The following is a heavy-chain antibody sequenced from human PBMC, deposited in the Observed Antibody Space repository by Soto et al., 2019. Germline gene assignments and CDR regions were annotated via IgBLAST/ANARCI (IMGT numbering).Heavy chain of an antibody. CDR2: VSFDGKVT. CDR1: GFIFNSLS. Sequence: QVQLVESGGDMVQAGTSLRLSCTGSGFIFNSLSLHWVRQGPDKGLEWVAVVSFDGKVTYYADSVKGRFTVSRDNSKNTIYLQANSLRAEDTAVYYCAREPYGDSQYFDYWGQGTPVTVSS. D-gene: IGHD2-21*02. V-gene: IGHV3-30*04. J-gene: IGHJ4*02. CDR3: AREPYGDSQYFDY.